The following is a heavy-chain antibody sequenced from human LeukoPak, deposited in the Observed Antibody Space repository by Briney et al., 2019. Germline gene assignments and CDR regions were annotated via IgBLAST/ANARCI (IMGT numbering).Heavy chain of an antibody. J-gene: IGHJ6*02. Sequence: ASVKVSCKASGYTFTSHALHWVRQAPGDSLEWMAWINGATGNTEYSQKFQARVSITRDTSASTAYMELSSLISEDTAVYYCARSIIIVPNTSYYYYYMDVWGQGTTVTVSS. CDR1: GYTFTSHA. CDR3: ARSIIIVPNTSYYYYYMDV. V-gene: IGHV1-3*01. D-gene: IGHD2/OR15-2a*01. CDR2: INGATGNT.